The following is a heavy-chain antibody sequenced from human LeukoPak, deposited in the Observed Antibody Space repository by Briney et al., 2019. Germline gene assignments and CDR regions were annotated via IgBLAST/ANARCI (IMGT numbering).Heavy chain of an antibody. J-gene: IGHJ6*03. Sequence: HPGGSLRLSCAASGFTFSSYSMNWVRQAPGKGLGWVSYISSSSSTIYYADSVKGRFTISRDNAKNSLYLQMNSLRAEDTAVYYCAKTLGPSSSSPVYDYYYYMDVWGKGTTVTVSS. CDR1: GFTFSSYS. V-gene: IGHV3-48*04. D-gene: IGHD6-6*01. CDR3: AKTLGPSSSSPVYDYYYYMDV. CDR2: ISSSSSTI.